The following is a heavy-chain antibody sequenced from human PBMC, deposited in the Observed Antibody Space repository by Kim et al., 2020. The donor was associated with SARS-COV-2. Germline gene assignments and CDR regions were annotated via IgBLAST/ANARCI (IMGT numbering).Heavy chain of an antibody. Sequence: GGSLRLSCAASGFTFSSYGMHWVRQAPGKGLEWVAVIWYDGSNKYYADSVKGRFTISRDNSKNTLYLQMNSLRAEDTAVYYCARGHALGCSSTSCYIRGSRYYYYGMDVWGQGTTVTVSS. CDR3: ARGHALGCSSTSCYIRGSRYYYYGMDV. J-gene: IGHJ6*02. V-gene: IGHV3-33*01. CDR2: IWYDGSNK. D-gene: IGHD2-2*02. CDR1: GFTFSSYG.